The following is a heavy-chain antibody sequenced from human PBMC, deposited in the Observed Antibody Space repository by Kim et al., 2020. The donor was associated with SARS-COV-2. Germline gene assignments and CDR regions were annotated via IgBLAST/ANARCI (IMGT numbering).Heavy chain of an antibody. J-gene: IGHJ4*02. CDR3: ARVKCCYGDSGGYYFDY. CDR2: IYSGGST. Sequence: GGSLRLSCAASGFTVSSNYMSWVRQAPGKGLEWVSVIYSGGSTYYADSVKGRFTISRDNSKNTLYLQMNSLRAEDTAVYYCARVKCCYGDSGGYYFDYWGQGTLVTVSS. V-gene: IGHV3-53*01. D-gene: IGHD4-17*01. CDR1: GFTVSSNY.